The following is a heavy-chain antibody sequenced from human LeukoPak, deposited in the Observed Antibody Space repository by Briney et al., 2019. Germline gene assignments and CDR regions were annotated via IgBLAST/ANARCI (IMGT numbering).Heavy chain of an antibody. CDR3: AKANGVKGSGSYDAFDI. CDR1: GFTFDDYA. V-gene: IGHV3-9*01. D-gene: IGHD3-10*01. CDR2: ISWNSGSI. J-gene: IGHJ3*02. Sequence: PGRSLRLSCAASGFTFDDYAMHWVRQAPGKGLEWVSGISWNSGSIGYADSVKGRFTISRDNAKNSLYLQMNSLRAEDTALYYCAKANGVKGSGSYDAFDIWGQGTMVTVSS.